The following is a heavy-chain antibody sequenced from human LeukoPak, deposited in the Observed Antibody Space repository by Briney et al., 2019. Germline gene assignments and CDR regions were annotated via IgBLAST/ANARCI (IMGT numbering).Heavy chain of an antibody. CDR1: GYTFTSYD. J-gene: IGHJ4*02. CDR2: MNPNSGNT. V-gene: IGHV1-8*01. Sequence: ASVKVSCKASGYTFTSYDINRVRQATGPGLEWMGWMNPNSGNTGYAQKFQGRVTMTRNTSISTAYMELSSLRSEDTAVYYCARARRDLGAFDYWGQGTLVTVSS. CDR3: ARARRDLGAFDY. D-gene: IGHD2-21*02.